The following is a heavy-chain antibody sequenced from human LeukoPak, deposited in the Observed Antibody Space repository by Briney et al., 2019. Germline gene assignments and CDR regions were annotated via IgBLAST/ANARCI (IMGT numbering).Heavy chain of an antibody. Sequence: SVKVSCKASGGTFISYAISWVRQAPGQGLAWMGGIIPIFGTANYAQKFQGRVTITTDESTSTAYMELSSLRSEDTAVYYCARSNTYYYDSSGYYADYWGQGTLVTVSS. V-gene: IGHV1-69*05. D-gene: IGHD3-22*01. CDR2: IIPIFGTA. CDR1: GGTFISYA. J-gene: IGHJ4*02. CDR3: ARSNTYYYDSSGYYADY.